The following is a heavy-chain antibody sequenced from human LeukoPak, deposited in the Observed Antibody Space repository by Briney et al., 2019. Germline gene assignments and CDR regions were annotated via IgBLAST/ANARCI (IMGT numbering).Heavy chain of an antibody. CDR3: ARGPAAGIDTGHYDY. J-gene: IGHJ4*02. D-gene: IGHD6-13*01. CDR1: GGSISSSSYY. CDR2: IYYSGST. V-gene: IGHV4-39*07. Sequence: SETLSLTCTVSGGSISSSSYYWGWIRQPPGKGLEWIGSIYYSGSTYYNPSLKSRVTISVDTSKNQFSLKLSSVTAADTAVYYCARGPAAGIDTGHYDYWGQGTLVTVSS.